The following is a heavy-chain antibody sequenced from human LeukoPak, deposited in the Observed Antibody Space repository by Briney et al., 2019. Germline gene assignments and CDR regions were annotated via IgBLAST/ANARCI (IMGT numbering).Heavy chain of an antibody. CDR2: IHYSGST. V-gene: IGHV4-39*07. CDR1: GGSISSSSYY. CDR3: ARNIGILTGYYVVDAFDI. Sequence: PSETLSLTCTVSGGSISSSSYYWGWIRQPPGKGLEWIGSIHYSGSTYYNPSLKSRVTISVDTSKNQFSLKLSSVTAADTAVYYCARNIGILTGYYVVDAFDIWGQGTMVTVSS. J-gene: IGHJ3*02. D-gene: IGHD3-9*01.